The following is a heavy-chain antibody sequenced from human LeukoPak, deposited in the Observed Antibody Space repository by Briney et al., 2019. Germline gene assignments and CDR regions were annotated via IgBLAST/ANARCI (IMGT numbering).Heavy chain of an antibody. CDR3: AKDSLGYCSSTSCSYFDY. CDR2: IRYDGSNK. Sequence: GGSLRLSCAASGFTFSSYGMHWVRQAPGKGLEWVAFIRYDGSNKYYADSVKGRFTISRDNSKNTLYLQMNSLRAEDTAVYCCAKDSLGYCSSTSCSYFDYWGQGTLVTVSS. J-gene: IGHJ4*02. D-gene: IGHD2-2*01. CDR1: GFTFSSYG. V-gene: IGHV3-30*02.